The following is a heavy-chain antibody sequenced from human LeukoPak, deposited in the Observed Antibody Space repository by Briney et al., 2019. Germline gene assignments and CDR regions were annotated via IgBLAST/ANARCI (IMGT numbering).Heavy chain of an antibody. CDR3: AKYLSAKGPPYALDV. Sequence: PGGSLRLSCAASEFTFSSYAMQWVRQAPGKGLEWVSGISSGGDYTFYSDSVKGRFTISRDNSKNTLYLQMNRLRAEDTAVYYCAKYLSAKGPPYALDVWGQGTTVSVSS. CDR1: EFTFSSYA. J-gene: IGHJ6*02. D-gene: IGHD3-16*01. V-gene: IGHV3-23*01. CDR2: ISSGGDYT.